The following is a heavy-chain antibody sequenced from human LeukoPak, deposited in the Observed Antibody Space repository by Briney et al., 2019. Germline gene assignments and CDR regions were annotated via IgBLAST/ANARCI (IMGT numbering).Heavy chain of an antibody. CDR1: GGTFSSYA. J-gene: IGHJ3*02. Sequence: ASVKVSCKASGGTFSSYAISWVRQAPGQGLEWMGGIIPIFGTANYAQKFQGRVTMTRDTSTSTVYMELSSLRSEDTAVYYCARDYYDDAFDIWGQGTMVTVSS. CDR2: IIPIFGTA. CDR3: ARDYYDDAFDI. V-gene: IGHV1-69*05. D-gene: IGHD3-22*01.